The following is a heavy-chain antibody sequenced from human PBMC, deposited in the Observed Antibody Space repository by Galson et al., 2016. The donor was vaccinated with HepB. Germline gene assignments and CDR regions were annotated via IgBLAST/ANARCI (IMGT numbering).Heavy chain of an antibody. CDR1: GYTFTSYG. V-gene: IGHV1-18*01. Sequence: SVKVSCKASGYTFTSYGISWVRQAPGQGLEWMGWISAYNGNTNYAQKLQGRVTMTTDTSTSTAYMELRGLRSDDTAVYYCATEAGPAAMAGYFDYWGQGTLVTVSS. CDR2: ISAYNGNT. D-gene: IGHD2-2*01. J-gene: IGHJ4*02. CDR3: ATEAGPAAMAGYFDY.